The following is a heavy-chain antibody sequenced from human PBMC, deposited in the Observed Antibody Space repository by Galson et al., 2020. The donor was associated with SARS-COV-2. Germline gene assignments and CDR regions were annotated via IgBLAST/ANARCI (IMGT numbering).Heavy chain of an antibody. Sequence: GGSLRLSCEASGFTFSSYAMSWVRQAPGKGLEWVSGISASGGRTYYADSVKGRFTLSRDNSQKTLYLQMNSLRADDTAVYYCVKEDQNREADAFDIWGQGTLVTVSS. CDR2: ISASGGRT. J-gene: IGHJ3*02. CDR1: GFTFSSYA. D-gene: IGHD1-26*01. V-gene: IGHV3-23*01. CDR3: VKEDQNREADAFDI.